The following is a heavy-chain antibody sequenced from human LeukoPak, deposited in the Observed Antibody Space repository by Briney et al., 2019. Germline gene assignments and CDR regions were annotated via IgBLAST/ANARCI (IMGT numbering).Heavy chain of an antibody. CDR3: ARDRAGGIAVAGDY. V-gene: IGHV1-2*02. D-gene: IGHD6-19*01. Sequence: ASVKVSCKTSGYTFTLYYVHWVRQAPGQGPEWMGFINPNSGTSKYVQKFQDRVTMTRDTSINTVYMELSGLRSDDTAVYYCARDRAGGIAVAGDYWGQGTPVTVSS. CDR2: INPNSGTS. CDR1: GYTFTLYY. J-gene: IGHJ4*02.